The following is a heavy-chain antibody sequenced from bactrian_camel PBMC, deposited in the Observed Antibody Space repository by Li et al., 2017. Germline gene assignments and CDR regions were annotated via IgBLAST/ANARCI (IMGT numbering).Heavy chain of an antibody. Sequence: HVQLVESGGGSVQAGGSLRLACSAAGTTDSLCCMGWFRQAPDREREGVAGIESDGSTSYADSVKGRFTISQDSAKNILYLQMHSLKPEDTAMYYCATNYGS. V-gene: IGHV3S53*01. CDR1: GTTDSLCC. D-gene: IGHD2*01. CDR2: IESDGST.